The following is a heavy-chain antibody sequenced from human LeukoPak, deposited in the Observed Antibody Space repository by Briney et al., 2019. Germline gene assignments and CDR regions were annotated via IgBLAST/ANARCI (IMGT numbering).Heavy chain of an antibody. Sequence: ASVKVSCNVSGYTLTELSMHWVRQAPGKGLEWMGGFDPEDGETIYAQKFQGRVTMTEDTSTDTAYMELSRLRFEDTAVYYCARGGGPYSDGMVWGQGTLVTVSS. J-gene: IGHJ4*02. V-gene: IGHV1-24*01. CDR1: GYTLTELS. CDR3: ARGGGPYSDGMV. D-gene: IGHD5-18*01. CDR2: FDPEDGET.